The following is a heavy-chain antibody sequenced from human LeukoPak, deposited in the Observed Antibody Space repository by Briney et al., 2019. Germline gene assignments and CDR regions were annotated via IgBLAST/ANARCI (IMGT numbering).Heavy chain of an antibody. CDR3: ARGPQYYYDSSGYRVNWFDP. V-gene: IGHV3-48*04. CDR1: GFTFSSYS. CDR2: ISSSSSTI. D-gene: IGHD3-22*01. J-gene: IGHJ5*02. Sequence: GGSLRLSCAASGFTFSSYSMNWVRQAPGKGLEWVSYISSSSSTIYYADSVKGRFTISRDNAKNSLHLQMNSLRAEDTAVYYCARGPQYYYDSSGYRVNWFDPWGQGTLVTVSS.